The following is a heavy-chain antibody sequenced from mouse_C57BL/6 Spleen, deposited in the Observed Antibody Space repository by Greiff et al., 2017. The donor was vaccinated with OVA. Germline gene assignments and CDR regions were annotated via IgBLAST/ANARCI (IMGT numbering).Heavy chain of an antibody. Sequence: EVQLQQSGPGLVKPSQSLSLTCSVTGYSITSGYYWNWIRQFPGNKLEWMGYISYDGSNNYNPSLKNRISITRDTSKNQFFLKLNSVTTEDTATYYCARADYYGSSPCAMDYWGQGTSVTVSS. CDR2: ISYDGSN. CDR1: GYSITSGYY. D-gene: IGHD1-1*01. V-gene: IGHV3-6*01. CDR3: ARADYYGSSPCAMDY. J-gene: IGHJ4*01.